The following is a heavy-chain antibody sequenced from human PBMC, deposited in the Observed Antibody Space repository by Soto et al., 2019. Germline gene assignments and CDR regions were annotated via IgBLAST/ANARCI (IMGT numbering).Heavy chain of an antibody. CDR3: ARHVHDFWSGRQYYFDY. CDR2: IFFSGNT. V-gene: IGHV4-31*03. CDR1: GGSILNGGHY. J-gene: IGHJ4*02. Sequence: PSETLSLTCTVSGGSILNGGHYWTWIRQHPGKGLEWIGRIFFSGNTHYNPALKSRLTFSLDTAKNQFSLKLSSVTAADTAVYYCARHVHDFWSGRQYYFDYWGQGTLVTVSS. D-gene: IGHD3-3*01.